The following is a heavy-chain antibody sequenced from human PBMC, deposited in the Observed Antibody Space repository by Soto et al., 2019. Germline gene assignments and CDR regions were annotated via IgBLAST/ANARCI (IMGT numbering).Heavy chain of an antibody. V-gene: IGHV3-23*01. CDR3: AKDRRAGGNYGFYSDF. J-gene: IGHJ4*02. CDR1: GFTFSSYG. Sequence: GGSLRLSCAASGFTFSSYGMTWVRQAPGKGLEWVSFSSATGAGTYYADSVKGRFTISRDNSKNTLYLQMTSLRADDTAVHYCAKDRRAGGNYGFYSDFWGQGALVTVSS. CDR2: SSATGAGT. D-gene: IGHD1-7*01.